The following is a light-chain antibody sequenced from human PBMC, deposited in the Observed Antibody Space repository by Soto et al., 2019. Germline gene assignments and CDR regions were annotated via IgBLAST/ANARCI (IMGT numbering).Light chain of an antibody. CDR2: AAT. V-gene: IGKV1-39*01. CDR3: QQSYSSLIT. Sequence: DIQMTQSPSSLSASVGDRVTITCRASQSVTTYLNWYQQKPGKAPKLLIYAATSLRSEVPSRFSGSGSGTDFTLTITSLQPEDFATYYCQQSYSSLITFGQGTRLDIK. CDR1: QSVTTY. J-gene: IGKJ5*01.